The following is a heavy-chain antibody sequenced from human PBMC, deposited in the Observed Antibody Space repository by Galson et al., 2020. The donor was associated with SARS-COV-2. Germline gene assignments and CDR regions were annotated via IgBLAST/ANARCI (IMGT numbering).Heavy chain of an antibody. CDR2: MSYDGSSK. J-gene: IGHJ5*02. V-gene: IGHV3-30-3*01. CDR3: ARELGETTDGNWFEP. CDR1: GFTLSRYD. Sequence: GGSLRLSCEASGFTLSRYDIHWVRQAPGKGLEWVAVMSYDGSSKYNADSVKGRFTMSRDNSKNTLYLQMNSLRSEDTAIYYCARELGETTDGNWFEPWGQGTLVTVSS. D-gene: IGHD3-16*01.